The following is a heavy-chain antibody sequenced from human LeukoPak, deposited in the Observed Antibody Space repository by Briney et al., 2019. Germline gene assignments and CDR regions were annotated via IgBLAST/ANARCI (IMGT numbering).Heavy chain of an antibody. V-gene: IGHV3-23*01. CDR1: GFTFSSYG. D-gene: IGHD3-22*01. Sequence: PGGSQRLSCAASGFTFSSYGMNWVRQAPGKGLEWVSGISGSGGTTYYADSVKGRFTISRDNSKNSLSLQVSSLRSEDTAVYYCGGDSSGYAVGPIDYWGQGTLVTVSS. CDR2: ISGSGGTT. CDR3: GGDSSGYAVGPIDY. J-gene: IGHJ4*02.